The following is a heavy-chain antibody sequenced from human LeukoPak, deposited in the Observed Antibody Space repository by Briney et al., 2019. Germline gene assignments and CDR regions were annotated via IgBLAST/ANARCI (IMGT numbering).Heavy chain of an antibody. J-gene: IGHJ4*02. V-gene: IGHV1-69*04. CDR3: ARDPSEMATRVGFDY. CDR2: IIPIFGIA. Sequence: SVKVSCKASGGTFSSYAISWVRQAPGQGLEWMGRIIPIFGIANYAQKFQGRVTITADKSTSTAYMELSSLRSEDTAVYYCARDPSEMATRVGFDYWGQGTLVTVSS. D-gene: IGHD5-24*01. CDR1: GGTFSSYA.